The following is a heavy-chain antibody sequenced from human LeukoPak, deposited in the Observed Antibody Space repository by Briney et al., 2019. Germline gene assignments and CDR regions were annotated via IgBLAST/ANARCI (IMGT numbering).Heavy chain of an antibody. CDR3: ARSAAAGTKRYYYYMDV. CDR2: ITPNSGGT. V-gene: IGHV1-2*02. CDR1: GYTFTGYY. D-gene: IGHD6-13*01. J-gene: IGHJ6*03. Sequence: ASVKVSCKASGYTFTGYYMHWVRQAPGQGLEWIGGITPNSGGTNYAQKFQGRVTMTRDTSISTAYMELSRLRSDDTAVYYCARSAAAGTKRYYYYMDVWGKGTTVTVSS.